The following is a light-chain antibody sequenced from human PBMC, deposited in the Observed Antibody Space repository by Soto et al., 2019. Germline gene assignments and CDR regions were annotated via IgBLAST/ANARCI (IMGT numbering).Light chain of an antibody. Sequence: DLQMTQSPSTLSASVGDRVTITCRASETISSWLAWYQQKPGKDPKLLIYDASSLDSGVPSRFSGRGSGTEFTLTISSLQPDDFASYYCHQYNGYPYTFGQGTKLEIK. CDR3: HQYNGYPYT. J-gene: IGKJ2*01. V-gene: IGKV1-5*01. CDR2: DAS. CDR1: ETISSW.